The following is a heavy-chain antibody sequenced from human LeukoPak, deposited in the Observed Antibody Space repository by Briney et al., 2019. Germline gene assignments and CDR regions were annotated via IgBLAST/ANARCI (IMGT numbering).Heavy chain of an antibody. CDR3: ASYPRGTGARQGAFDI. CDR2: INHSGST. CDR1: GGSISSGGYY. V-gene: IGHV4-61*08. J-gene: IGHJ3*02. D-gene: IGHD3-16*01. Sequence: PSETLSLTCTVSGGSISSGGYYWSWIRQPPGKGLEWIGEINHSGSTNYNPSLKSRVTISVDTSKNQFSLKLSSVTAADTAVYYCASYPRGTGARQGAFDIWGQGTMVTVSS.